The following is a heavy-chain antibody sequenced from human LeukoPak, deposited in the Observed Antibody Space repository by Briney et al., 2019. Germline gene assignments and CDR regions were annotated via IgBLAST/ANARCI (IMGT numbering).Heavy chain of an antibody. Sequence: GGSLRLSCAASGFTFSSYAMSWVRQAPGKGLEWVSTITDSGGTTFYADSVRGRFTISRDNFKDTVYLQMNSLRAEDTAIYYCAKLWRGSHPRYFDHWGQGTLVTVSS. CDR1: GFTFSSYA. D-gene: IGHD1-26*01. CDR2: ITDSGGTT. V-gene: IGHV3-23*01. J-gene: IGHJ4*02. CDR3: AKLWRGSHPRYFDH.